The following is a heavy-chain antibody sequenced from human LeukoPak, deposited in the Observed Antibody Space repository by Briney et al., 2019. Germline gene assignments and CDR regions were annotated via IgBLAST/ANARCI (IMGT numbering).Heavy chain of an antibody. J-gene: IGHJ6*03. CDR2: IYTSGST. Sequence: PSQTLSLTCTVSGGSISSGSYYWSWIRQPAGKGLEWIGRIYTSGSTNYNPSLKSRVTISVDTSKNQFSLKLSSVTAADTAVYYCARSTPSSSDYYMDVWGKGTTVTVSS. V-gene: IGHV4-61*02. D-gene: IGHD6-6*01. CDR1: GGSISSGSYY. CDR3: ARSTPSSSDYYMDV.